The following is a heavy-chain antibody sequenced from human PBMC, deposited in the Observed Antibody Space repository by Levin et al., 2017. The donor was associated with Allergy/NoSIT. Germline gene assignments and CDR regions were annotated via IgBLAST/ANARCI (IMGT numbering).Heavy chain of an antibody. D-gene: IGHD1-1*01. CDR1: GYSFTSYW. J-gene: IGHJ6*03. CDR3: ARRGTRDYYYYMDV. V-gene: IGHV5-51*01. Sequence: PGASVKVSCQGSGYSFTSYWIGWVRQMPGKGLEWMGIIYPGDSDTRYSPSFQGQVTISADKSISTAYLQWSSLKASDTAIYCCARRGTRDYYYYMDVWGKGTTVTVSS. CDR2: IYPGDSDT.